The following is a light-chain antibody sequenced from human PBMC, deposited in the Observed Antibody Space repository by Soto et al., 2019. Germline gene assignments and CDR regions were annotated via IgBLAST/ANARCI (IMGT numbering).Light chain of an antibody. CDR2: DAS. V-gene: IGKV1-33*01. Sequence: DIQMTQSPSSLSASVGDRVTITCQASQDISNYLNWYQQKLGKAPKLLIYDASNLETGVPSRFSGSGSGTDFTFTISSLQPEDIATYYCQGHSTYPRTFGPGTKVDIK. CDR1: QDISNY. J-gene: IGKJ1*01. CDR3: QGHSTYPRT.